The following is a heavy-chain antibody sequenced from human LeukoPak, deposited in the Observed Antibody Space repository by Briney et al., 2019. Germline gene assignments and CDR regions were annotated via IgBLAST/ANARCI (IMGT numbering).Heavy chain of an antibody. D-gene: IGHD3-3*01. J-gene: IGHJ4*02. CDR3: ARTGITIFGVVNDY. Sequence: SETLSLTCTVSGYSISSGYYWGWIRQPPGKGLEWIGSIYHSGSTNYNPSLKSRVTISVDTSKNQFSLKLSSVTAADTAVYYCARTGITIFGVVNDYWGQGTLVTVS. V-gene: IGHV4-38-2*02. CDR2: IYHSGST. CDR1: GYSISSGYY.